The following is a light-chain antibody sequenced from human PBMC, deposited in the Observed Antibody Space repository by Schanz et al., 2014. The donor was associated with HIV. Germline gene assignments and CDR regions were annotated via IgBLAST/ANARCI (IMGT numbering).Light chain of an antibody. CDR1: RSNTGNNP. CDR3: QSYDRSLRASV. Sequence: QSVLTQPPSASGPPGQQVTISCSGSRSNTGNNPVNWLQQVPRAAPKLIVYSDNQRPSGVPDRVSGSKSGTSASLAITGLQPGDEADYYCQSYDRSLRASVFGGGTKLTVL. J-gene: IGLJ3*02. CDR2: SDN. V-gene: IGLV1-44*01.